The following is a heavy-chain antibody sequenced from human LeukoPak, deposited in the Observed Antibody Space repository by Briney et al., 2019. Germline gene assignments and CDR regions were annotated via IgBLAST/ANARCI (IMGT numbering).Heavy chain of an antibody. CDR2: ISGSGGST. CDR3: AKMPDILTGYYGYFDY. CDR1: GFTFSSYA. V-gene: IGHV3-23*01. J-gene: IGHJ4*02. Sequence: GGSLRLSCAASGFTFSSYAMTWVRQAPGKGLEWVSAISGSGGSTYYADSVKGRFTISRDNSKNTLYLQMNSLRAEDTAVYYCAKMPDILTGYYGYFDYWGQGTLVTVSS. D-gene: IGHD3-9*01.